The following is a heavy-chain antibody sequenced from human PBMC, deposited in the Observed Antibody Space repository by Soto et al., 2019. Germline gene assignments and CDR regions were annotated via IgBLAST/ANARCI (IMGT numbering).Heavy chain of an antibody. CDR1: GFTFSSYA. D-gene: IGHD3-22*01. J-gene: IGHJ4*02. Sequence: GGSLRLSCAASGFTFSSYAMSWVRQAPGKGLEWVSAISGSGGSTYYADSVRGRFTISRDNSKNTLYLQMNSLGVEDTAVYYCARGGVHYYDSTGDYLLLDHWGQGSLVTVSS. V-gene: IGHV3-23*01. CDR2: ISGSGGST. CDR3: ARGGVHYYDSTGDYLLLDH.